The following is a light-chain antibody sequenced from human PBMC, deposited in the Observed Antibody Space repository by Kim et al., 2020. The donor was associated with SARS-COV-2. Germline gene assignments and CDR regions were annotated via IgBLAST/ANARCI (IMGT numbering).Light chain of an antibody. V-gene: IGKV3-11*01. J-gene: IGKJ4*01. CDR1: QSISTY. CDR3: HQRLDWPLT. Sequence: VSPGASATLSCRASQSISTYLVWYQQKPGQAPRLLLYDASNRATGIPARFSGSGSGTDFTFTISRLEPEDFAVYYCHQRLDWPLTFGGGTKVDI. CDR2: DAS.